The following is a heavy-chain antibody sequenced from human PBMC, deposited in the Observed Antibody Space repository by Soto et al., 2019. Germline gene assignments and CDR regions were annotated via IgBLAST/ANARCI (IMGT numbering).Heavy chain of an antibody. CDR1: GGSISSSSYY. D-gene: IGHD3-10*01. Sequence: QLQLQESGPGLVKPSETLSLTCTVSGGSISSSSYYWGWIRQPPGKGLEWIGSFHYGGSTYYNPSHKSRVTILVVTSKSDFSLQLGSATVADTAVYYCSRSPGDWAPCDYWGQGTLVTVSS. CDR3: SRSPGDWAPCDY. J-gene: IGHJ4*02. V-gene: IGHV4-39*02. CDR2: FHYGGST.